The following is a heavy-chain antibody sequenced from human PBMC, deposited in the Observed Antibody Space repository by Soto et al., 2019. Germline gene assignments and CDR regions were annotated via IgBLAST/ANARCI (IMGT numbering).Heavy chain of an antibody. Sequence: QVQLVQSGAEVKKPGSSVKVSCNASGVTFSSETSSWVRQAPGQGLGWVGGIIPLFGPANYAQKFQGRVTITSDESTLTLYIELSSLRSDDTSVYYCAPVLGDTPASPFYSWGQGTLVSVSS. J-gene: IGHJ4*02. CDR2: IIPLFGPA. D-gene: IGHD2-21*01. V-gene: IGHV1-69*01. CDR1: GVTFSSET. CDR3: APVLGDTPASPFYS.